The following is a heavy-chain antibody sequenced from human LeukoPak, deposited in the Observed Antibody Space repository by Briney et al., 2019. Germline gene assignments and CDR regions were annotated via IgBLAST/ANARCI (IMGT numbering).Heavy chain of an antibody. CDR2: IKQDGGEK. CDR1: EFTFSSYW. D-gene: IGHD1-26*01. CDR3: ARVGSGNFLGAFDI. Sequence: GGSLRLSCAASEFTFSSYWMSWVRQAPGKGLEWVANIKQDGGEKYYLDSVKGRFTVSRDNAKNSLYLQMNSLRAEDTAVYYCARVGSGNFLGAFDIWGQGTMVTVSS. V-gene: IGHV3-7*03. J-gene: IGHJ3*02.